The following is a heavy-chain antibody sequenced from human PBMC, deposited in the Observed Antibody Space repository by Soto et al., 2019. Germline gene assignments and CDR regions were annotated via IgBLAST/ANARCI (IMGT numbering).Heavy chain of an antibody. Sequence: EVQLVESGGGVVRPGGSLRLSCAASGFTFDDYGMSWVRQAPGKGLEWVSGINWNGGSTGYADSVKGRFTISRDNAKNSLYLQMNRLRAEDTALYYCARVHYDSSGYYLFDYWGQGTLVTVSS. CDR3: ARVHYDSSGYYLFDY. CDR2: INWNGGST. D-gene: IGHD3-22*01. V-gene: IGHV3-20*04. CDR1: GFTFDDYG. J-gene: IGHJ4*02.